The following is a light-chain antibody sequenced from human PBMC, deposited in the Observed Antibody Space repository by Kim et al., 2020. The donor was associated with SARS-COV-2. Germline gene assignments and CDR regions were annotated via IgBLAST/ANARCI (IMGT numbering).Light chain of an antibody. V-gene: IGKV1-6*01. CDR1: QGIRNE. Sequence: SASVRDRVTIALRASQGIRNELGWDQQKPGRAPKVLIYAASNLQSGVPSRFSGSGSGTDFTLTISSLQPEEFATYYCLQDFNYPRTFGQGTKLEI. CDR3: LQDFNYPRT. CDR2: AAS. J-gene: IGKJ2*01.